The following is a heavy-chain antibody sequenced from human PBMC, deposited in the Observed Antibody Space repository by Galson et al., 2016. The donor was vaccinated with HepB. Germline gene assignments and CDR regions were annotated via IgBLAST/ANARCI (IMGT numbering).Heavy chain of an antibody. CDR2: FYYTDDT. D-gene: IGHD6-19*01. V-gene: IGHV4-39*01. CDR3: ATGIVVAGKMYYYYMDV. J-gene: IGHJ6*03. Sequence: LSLTCTVSGASISGTEYYWGWIRQPPGGGLEWIGSFYYTDDTYYNPSLKSRVAMSVDRSKNQFSLRLDSVTAADTGVYYCATGIVVAGKMYYYYMDVWGKGTTVTVSS. CDR1: GASISGTEYY.